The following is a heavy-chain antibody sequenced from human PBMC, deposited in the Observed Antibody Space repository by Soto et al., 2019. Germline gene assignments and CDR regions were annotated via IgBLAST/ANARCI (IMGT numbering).Heavy chain of an antibody. CDR1: GFTFSSFA. CDR3: GDSFDNDSSGYYSPRH. Sequence: GGSLRLSCTASGFTFSSFAMAWVRQAPGKGLEWVSSISSSGAGTYYADSLKGRFTISRDNSKNTLYLQMNSLRAEDTAIYYCGDSFDNDSSGYYSPRHWGQGTLVTVSS. J-gene: IGHJ4*02. D-gene: IGHD3-22*01. V-gene: IGHV3-23*01. CDR2: ISSSGAGT.